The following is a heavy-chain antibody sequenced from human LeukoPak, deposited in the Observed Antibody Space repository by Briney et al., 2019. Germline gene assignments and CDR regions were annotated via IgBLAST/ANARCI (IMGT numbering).Heavy chain of an antibody. CDR3: ASVRFLEWLFLYFDY. CDR2: IKQDGSEK. D-gene: IGHD3-3*01. Sequence: PGGFLRLSCAASGFTFSSYWMSWVRQAPGKGLEWVANIKQDGSEKYYVDSVKGRFTISRDNAKNSLYLQMNSLRAEDTAVYYCASVRFLEWLFLYFDYWGQGTLVTVSS. CDR1: GFTFSSYW. V-gene: IGHV3-7*01. J-gene: IGHJ4*02.